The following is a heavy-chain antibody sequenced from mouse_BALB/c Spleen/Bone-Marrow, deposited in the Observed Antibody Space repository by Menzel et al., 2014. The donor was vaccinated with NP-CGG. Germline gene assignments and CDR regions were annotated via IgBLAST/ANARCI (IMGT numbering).Heavy chain of an antibody. D-gene: IGHD2-1*01. Sequence: VQLQQSGGGLVQPGGSLKLSCAASGFTFSNYGMSWVRQTPDKRLELVATINSDGGSTYYPDSVKGRLTIYRDTAKNTLYLQMSSLKSEETAMYYCVRGNYGNYVDYFDFWGQGTTLTVSS. CDR3: VRGNYGNYVDYFDF. CDR2: INSDGGST. V-gene: IGHV5-6-3*01. CDR1: GFTFSNYG. J-gene: IGHJ2*01.